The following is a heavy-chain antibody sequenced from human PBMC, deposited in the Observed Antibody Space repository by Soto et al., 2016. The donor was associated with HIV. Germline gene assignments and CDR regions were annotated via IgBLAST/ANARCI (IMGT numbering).Heavy chain of an antibody. CDR2: IKQDGSEE. V-gene: IGHV3-7*04. J-gene: IGHJ4*02. CDR1: GFTFSRYW. Sequence: EVQLVESGGGLVQPGGSLRLSCAASGFTFSRYWMTWVRQIPGKGLEWVANIKQDGSEEYYVDSVNGRFTISRRQRQNSTVSTMNTLRVDDTAVYYCARELRSYNYGSEIDYWGQGILVTVS. CDR3: ARELRSYNYGSEIDY. D-gene: IGHD5-18*01.